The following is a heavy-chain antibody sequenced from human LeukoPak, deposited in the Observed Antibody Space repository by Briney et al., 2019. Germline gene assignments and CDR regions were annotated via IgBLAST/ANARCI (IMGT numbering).Heavy chain of an antibody. J-gene: IGHJ3*02. D-gene: IGHD1-26*01. Sequence: GGSLRLSCAASGFTFSTYGMHWVRQAPGKRLEWVAVTWYDGSYKYYGDSVKGRFTISRDNSKNTLYLQMASLRVEDTAVYYCARQFDGSHPNAFDNWGQGTMVTVSS. CDR3: ARQFDGSHPNAFDN. V-gene: IGHV3-33*01. CDR1: GFTFSTYG. CDR2: TWYDGSYK.